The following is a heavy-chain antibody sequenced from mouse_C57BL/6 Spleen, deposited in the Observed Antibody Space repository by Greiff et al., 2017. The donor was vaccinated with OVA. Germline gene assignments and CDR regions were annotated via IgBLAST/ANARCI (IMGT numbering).Heavy chain of an antibody. J-gene: IGHJ2*01. Sequence: VQLKESGPGLVQPSQSLSITCTVSGFSLTSYGVHWVRQSPGKGLEWLGEIWSGGSTDYNAAFISRLSISKDNSKSQVFFKMNSLQADDTAIYYCARAGTTSMIKNYFDYWGQGTTLTVSS. CDR3: ARAGTTSMIKNYFDY. CDR1: GFSLTSYG. D-gene: IGHD2-4*01. CDR2: IWSGGST. V-gene: IGHV2-2*01.